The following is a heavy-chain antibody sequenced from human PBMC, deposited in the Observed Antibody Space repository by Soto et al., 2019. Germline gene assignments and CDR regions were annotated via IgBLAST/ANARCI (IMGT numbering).Heavy chain of an antibody. CDR3: AHRRYCRSWYCFDP. CDR1: GFSLSTSGVG. V-gene: IGHV2-5*01. Sequence: QITLKESGPTLVKPTQPLTLTCTFSGFSLSTSGVGVGWIRQPPGQALEWLALIYWNDDKRYSPSLKSRLTITKDTSKNQVVLTMTNMDPVDTATYYCAHRRYCRSWYCFDPWGQGRLVTVFS. D-gene: IGHD6-13*01. J-gene: IGHJ5*02. CDR2: IYWNDDK.